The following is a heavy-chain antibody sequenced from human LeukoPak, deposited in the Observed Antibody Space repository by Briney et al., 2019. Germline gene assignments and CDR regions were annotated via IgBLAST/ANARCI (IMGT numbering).Heavy chain of an antibody. CDR2: IIPHSGGT. J-gene: IGHJ4*02. V-gene: IGHV1-2*02. CDR3: STEDKYCTTPNCGAY. D-gene: IGHD2-8*01. CDR1: GYTLTDYY. Sequence: GASVKVSCKASGYTLTDYYIHWVRQAPGQDLEWMGFIIPHSGGTTYEQRFQGRVTMTRDMSIGTFYMELSGLRSDDTAVYYCSTEDKYCTTPNCGAYWGQGTLVTVSS.